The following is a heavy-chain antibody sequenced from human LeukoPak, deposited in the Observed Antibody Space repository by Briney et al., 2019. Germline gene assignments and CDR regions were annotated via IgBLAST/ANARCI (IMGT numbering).Heavy chain of an antibody. D-gene: IGHD2-2*01. CDR3: TRDIVVVPAAIYYYMDV. CDR1: GFTFGDYA. CDR2: IRSKAYGGTT. Sequence: PGGSLRLSCTASGFTFGDYAMSWVRQAPGKGLEWVGFIRSKAYGGTTEYAASVKGRFTISRDDSKSIAYLQMNSLKTEDTAVYYCTRDIVVVPAAIYYYMDVWGKGTTVTVSS. J-gene: IGHJ6*03. V-gene: IGHV3-49*04.